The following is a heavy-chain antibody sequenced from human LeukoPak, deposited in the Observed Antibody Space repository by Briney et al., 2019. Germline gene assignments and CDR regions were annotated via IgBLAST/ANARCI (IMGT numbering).Heavy chain of an antibody. J-gene: IGHJ4*02. CDR2: INHSGST. CDR1: GGSFSGYY. V-gene: IGHV4-34*01. D-gene: IGHD3-22*01. CDR3: ARETNYYDSSGYYLPSDY. Sequence: SETLSLTCAVYGGSFSGYYWSWIRQPPGKGLEWIGEINHSGSTNYNPSLKSRVTISVDTSKNQFSLKLSSVTAADTAVYYCARETNYYDSSGYYLPSDYWGQGTLVTVSS.